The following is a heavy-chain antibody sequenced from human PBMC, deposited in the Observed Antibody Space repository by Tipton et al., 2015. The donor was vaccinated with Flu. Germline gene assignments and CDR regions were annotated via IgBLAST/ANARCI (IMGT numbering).Heavy chain of an antibody. CDR2: IKQDGSEK. CDR1: GFTFSDYW. D-gene: IGHD1-26*01. Sequence: SLRLSCAGSGFTFSDYWMTWVRQAPGKGLEWVANIKQDGSEKFYVDSVKGRFAISRDNAKNSLYLQMNSLRAEDTAVYYCARAIGNSGSHWGQGTLVTVSS. V-gene: IGHV3-7*01. J-gene: IGHJ4*02. CDR3: ARAIGNSGSH.